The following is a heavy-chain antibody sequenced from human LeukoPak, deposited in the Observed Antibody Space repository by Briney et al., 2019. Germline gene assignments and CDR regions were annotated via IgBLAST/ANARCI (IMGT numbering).Heavy chain of an antibody. CDR2: IYLGDSET. CDR3: ARHPSYTSGWPLDY. Sequence: GESLKISCKGSGYSSTSSWIGWVRQMPRKGLDWMGIIYLGDSETRYSPSFQGQVTISADKSINTAYLQWSSLKASDTAMYYCARHPSYTSGWPLDYWGRGTLVIVSS. J-gene: IGHJ4*02. V-gene: IGHV5-51*01. D-gene: IGHD6-19*01. CDR1: GYSSTSSW.